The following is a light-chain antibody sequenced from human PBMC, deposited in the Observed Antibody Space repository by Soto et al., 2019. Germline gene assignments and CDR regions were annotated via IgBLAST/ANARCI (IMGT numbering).Light chain of an antibody. CDR2: GAS. CDR3: QQHGSAPGR. Sequence: EIVMTQSPGTLTLSPGERATLSCRASQSVSSSYLAWYQQKPGQAPRLLIYGASSRATGIPDRFSGSGSVTDFTLTISRLEPDDVSVYYGQQHGSAPGRFGQGSK. V-gene: IGKV3-20*01. J-gene: IGKJ1*01. CDR1: QSVSSSY.